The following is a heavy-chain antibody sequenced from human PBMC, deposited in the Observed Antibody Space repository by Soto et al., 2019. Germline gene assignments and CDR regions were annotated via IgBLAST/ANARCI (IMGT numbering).Heavy chain of an antibody. V-gene: IGHV1-69*13. CDR3: AGVPHYGGYVGGWFDP. D-gene: IGHD4-17*01. Sequence: ASVKVSCKASGGTFSSYAISWVRQAPGQGLEWMGGIIPIFGTANYAQKFQGRVTITADESTSTAYMELSSLRSEDTAVYYCAGVPHYGGYVGGWFDPWGQGTLVTVSS. J-gene: IGHJ5*02. CDR1: GGTFSSYA. CDR2: IIPIFGTA.